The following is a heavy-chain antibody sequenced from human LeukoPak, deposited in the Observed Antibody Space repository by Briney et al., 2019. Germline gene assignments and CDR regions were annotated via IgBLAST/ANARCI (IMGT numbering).Heavy chain of an antibody. J-gene: IGHJ4*02. Sequence: AESLKISCKGSGYSFTSYWIGWVRQMPGKGLEWLGIIYPGDPDTRYSPSFQGQVTISADKSISTAYLQWSSLKASDTAMYYCARRRDLYSGSYYPFDYWGQGTLVTVSS. CDR2: IYPGDPDT. CDR3: ARRRDLYSGSYYPFDY. CDR1: GYSFTSYW. D-gene: IGHD1-26*01. V-gene: IGHV5-51*01.